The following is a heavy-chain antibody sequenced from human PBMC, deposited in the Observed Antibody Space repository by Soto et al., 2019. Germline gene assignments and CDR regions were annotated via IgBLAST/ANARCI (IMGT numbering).Heavy chain of an antibody. CDR2: ISSSSSYI. V-gene: IGHV3-21*01. CDR1: GFTFSSYS. Sequence: PGGSLRLSCAASGFTFSSYSMNWVRQAPGKGLEWVSSISSSSSYIYYADSVKGRFTISRDNAKNSLYLQMNSLRAEDTAVYYCARSTYYYDSISYPDAFDIWGQGTMVTVS. J-gene: IGHJ3*02. D-gene: IGHD3-22*01. CDR3: ARSTYYYDSISYPDAFDI.